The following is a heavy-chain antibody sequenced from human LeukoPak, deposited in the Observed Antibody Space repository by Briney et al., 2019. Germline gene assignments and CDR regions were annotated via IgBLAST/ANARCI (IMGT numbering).Heavy chain of an antibody. D-gene: IGHD3-10*01. CDR2: ISSCSSYT. V-gene: IGHV3-11*05. CDR3: ARGGYYNSGSTDY. CDR1: GFTFSDYY. J-gene: IGHJ4*01. Sequence: TGGSLRLSCVGSGFTFSDYYMSWIRQAPGKGLEWVSYISSCSSYTNYADSVRGRFSISRDNAKNSLYLQMNSLRAEDTAVYYCARGGYYNSGSTDYWGHGTLVTVSS.